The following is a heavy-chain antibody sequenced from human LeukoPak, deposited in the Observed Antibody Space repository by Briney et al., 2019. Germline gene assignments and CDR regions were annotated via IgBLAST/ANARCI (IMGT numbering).Heavy chain of an antibody. CDR1: GFTFSSYA. V-gene: IGHV4-59*01. J-gene: IGHJ5*02. Sequence: PGGSLRLSCAASGFTFSSYAMSWVRQAPGKGLEWIGYIYYSGSTNYNPSLKSRVTISVDTSKNQFSLKLSSVTAADTAVYYCAGEAARPNWFDPWGQGTLVTVSS. D-gene: IGHD6-6*01. CDR2: IYYSGST. CDR3: AGEAARPNWFDP.